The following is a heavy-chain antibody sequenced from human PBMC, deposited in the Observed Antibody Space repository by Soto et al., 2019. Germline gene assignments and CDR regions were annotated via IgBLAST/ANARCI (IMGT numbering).Heavy chain of an antibody. CDR3: TTETRDWESGSWGMDV. Sequence: PGGSLRLSCAASGFTFSNAWMNWVRQAPGKGLEWVGRIKSKTDGGTADYAAPVKGRFTISRDDSKNTLYLQMNSLKTENTALFSCTTETRDWESGSWGMDVWGQGTTLTV. CDR2: IKSKTDGGTA. J-gene: IGHJ6*02. D-gene: IGHD6-25*01. CDR1: GFTFSNAW. V-gene: IGHV3-15*07.